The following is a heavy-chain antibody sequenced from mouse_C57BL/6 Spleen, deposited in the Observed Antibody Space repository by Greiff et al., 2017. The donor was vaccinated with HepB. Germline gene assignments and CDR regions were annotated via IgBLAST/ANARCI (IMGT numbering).Heavy chain of an antibody. CDR3: ARDREIYYYGSSPWYFDV. J-gene: IGHJ1*03. CDR2: INYDGSST. D-gene: IGHD1-1*01. CDR1: GFTFSDYY. Sequence: EVKLVESEGGLVQPGSSMKLSCTASGFTFSDYYMAWVRQVPEKGLEWVANINYDGSSTYYLDSLKSRFIISRDNAKNILYLQMSSLKSEDTATYYCARDREIYYYGSSPWYFDVWGTGTTVTVSS. V-gene: IGHV5-16*01.